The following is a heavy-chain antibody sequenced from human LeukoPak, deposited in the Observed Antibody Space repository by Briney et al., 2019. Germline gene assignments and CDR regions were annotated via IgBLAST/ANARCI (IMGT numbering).Heavy chain of an antibody. J-gene: IGHJ5*02. CDR1: GLTFSSDW. V-gene: IGHV3-7*01. Sequence: GSLRLSCVASGLTFSSDWMTWVRQAPGKGLEWLASIKHDGSENYLVDSAKGRFTISRDNAQSSLFLQMNSLRVDDTAVYHCARIYYDSWSGYSWFDPWGQGILVTVSS. CDR3: ARIYYDSWSGYSWFDP. D-gene: IGHD3-3*01. CDR2: IKHDGSEN.